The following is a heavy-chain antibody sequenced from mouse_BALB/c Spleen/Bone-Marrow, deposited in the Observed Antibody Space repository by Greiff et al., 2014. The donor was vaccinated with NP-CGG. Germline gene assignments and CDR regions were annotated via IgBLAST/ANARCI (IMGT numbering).Heavy chain of an antibody. CDR2: ISSGGSYT. Sequence: EVQLVESGGDLVKPGGSLKLSCAASGFTFSSYGMSWVRQTPDKRLEWVATISSGGSYTYYPDSVKRRFTISRDNAKNTLYLQMSSLKSEDTAMYYCASGNYYAMDYWGQGTSVTVSS. CDR1: GFTFSSYG. J-gene: IGHJ4*01. D-gene: IGHD1-1*01. V-gene: IGHV5-6*01. CDR3: ASGNYYAMDY.